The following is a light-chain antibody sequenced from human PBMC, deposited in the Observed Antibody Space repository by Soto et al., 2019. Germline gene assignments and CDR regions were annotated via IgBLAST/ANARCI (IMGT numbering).Light chain of an antibody. J-gene: IGKJ5*01. CDR3: QGYNNWRRIS. CDR1: QSISSK. Sequence: EILLTQSPATLSLSPGERATLSCRASQSISSKLVWYQQKPGQSPRLLIYDASTRATGVPARFIGSGSGTEFTLTISSLQSEDFAVYYCQGYNNWRRISFGQGTRLEIK. V-gene: IGKV3-15*01. CDR2: DAS.